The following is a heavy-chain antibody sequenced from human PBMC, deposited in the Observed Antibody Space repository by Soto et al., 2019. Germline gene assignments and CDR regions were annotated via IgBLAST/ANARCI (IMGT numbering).Heavy chain of an antibody. D-gene: IGHD6-13*01. J-gene: IGHJ5*02. V-gene: IGHV4-30-2*01. CDR3: AAGAAATPHWFDP. Sequence: SETLSLTCAVSGGSISSGGYSWSWLRQPPGKGLEWIGYIYHSGSTYYNPSLKSRVTISVDRSKNQFSLKLSSVTAADTAVYYCAAGAAATPHWFDPWGQGTLVTVSS. CDR1: GGSISSGGYS. CDR2: IYHSGST.